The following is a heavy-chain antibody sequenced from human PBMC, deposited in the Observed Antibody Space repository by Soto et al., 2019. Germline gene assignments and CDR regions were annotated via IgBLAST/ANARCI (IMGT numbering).Heavy chain of an antibody. CDR1: GFTFSSYA. CDR3: ARDGITMVRGVPDY. J-gene: IGHJ4*02. D-gene: IGHD3-10*01. CDR2: ISYDGSNK. V-gene: IGHV3-30-3*01. Sequence: GGSLRLSCAASGFTFSSYAMHWVRQAPGKGLEWVAVISYDGSNKYYADSVEGRFTISRDNSKNTLYLQMNSLRAEDTAVYYCARDGITMVRGVPDYWGQGTLVTVSS.